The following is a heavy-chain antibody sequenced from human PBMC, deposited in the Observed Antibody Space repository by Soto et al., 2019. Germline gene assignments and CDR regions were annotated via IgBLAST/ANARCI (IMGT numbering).Heavy chain of an antibody. CDR3: ARHSPGIAARLQPHETNWFDP. CDR1: GGSISSSSYY. V-gene: IGHV4-39*01. CDR2: IYYSGST. D-gene: IGHD6-6*01. J-gene: IGHJ5*02. Sequence: SETLSLTCTVSGGSISSSSYYWGWIRQPPGKGLEWIGSIYYSGSTYYNPSLKSRVTISVDTSKNQFSLKLSSVTAADTAVYYCARHSPGIAARLQPHETNWFDPWGQGTLVTVSS.